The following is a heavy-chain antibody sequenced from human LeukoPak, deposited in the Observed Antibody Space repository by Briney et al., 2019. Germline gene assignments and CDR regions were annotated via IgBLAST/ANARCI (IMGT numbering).Heavy chain of an antibody. Sequence: PGGSLRLSCAASGFTFDDYAMHWVRQAPGKGLEWVSGTSWNSGSIGYADSVKGRFTISRDNAKNSLYLQMNSLRAEDTALYYCAKDSRYCGGDCYSGFDYWGQGTLVTVSS. CDR3: AKDSRYCGGDCYSGFDY. CDR1: GFTFDDYA. J-gene: IGHJ4*02. D-gene: IGHD2-21*01. V-gene: IGHV3-9*01. CDR2: TSWNSGSI.